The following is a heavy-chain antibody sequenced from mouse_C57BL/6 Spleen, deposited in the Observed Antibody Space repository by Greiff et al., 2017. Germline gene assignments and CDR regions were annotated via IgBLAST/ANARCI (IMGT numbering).Heavy chain of an antibody. Sequence: VHVKQSGPELVKPGASVKMSCKASGYTFTDYNMHWVKQSHGKSLEWIGYINPNNGGTSYNQKFKGKATLSVNKSSSTAYMELRSLTSEDSAVYYCASAQVTGYYAMDYWGQGTSVTVSS. V-gene: IGHV1-22*01. J-gene: IGHJ4*01. CDR2: INPNNGGT. CDR1: GYTFTDYN. CDR3: ASAQVTGYYAMDY. D-gene: IGHD3-2*02.